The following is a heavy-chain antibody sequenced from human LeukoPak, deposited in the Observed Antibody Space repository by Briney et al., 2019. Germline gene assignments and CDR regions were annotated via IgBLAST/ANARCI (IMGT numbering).Heavy chain of an antibody. CDR1: GYTFTSYA. Sequence: ASVKVSCKASGYTFTSYAMNWVRQAPGQGLEWMGIINPSGGSTSYAQKFQGRVTMTRDTSTSTVYMELSSLRSEDTAVYYCARHLRTGYYGMDVWGQGTTVTVSS. J-gene: IGHJ6*02. CDR2: INPSGGST. D-gene: IGHD1-1*01. CDR3: ARHLRTGYYGMDV. V-gene: IGHV1-46*01.